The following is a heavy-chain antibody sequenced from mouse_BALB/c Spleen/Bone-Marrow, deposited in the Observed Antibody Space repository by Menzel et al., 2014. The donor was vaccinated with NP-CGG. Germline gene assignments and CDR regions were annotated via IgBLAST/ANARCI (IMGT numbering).Heavy chain of an antibody. J-gene: IGHJ3*01. CDR2: INPSSGYT. Sequence: QVQLQQSGAELARPGASVKMSCKASGYTFTSYTIQWVKQRPGQGLEWTGYINPSSGYTDYNQKFKDKTTLTADKSSNTAYMQLTSLTSEDSAVYSCAREARTGAWFTYWGQGTLVTVSA. D-gene: IGHD4-1*01. CDR3: AREARTGAWFTY. V-gene: IGHV1-4*02. CDR1: GYTFTSYT.